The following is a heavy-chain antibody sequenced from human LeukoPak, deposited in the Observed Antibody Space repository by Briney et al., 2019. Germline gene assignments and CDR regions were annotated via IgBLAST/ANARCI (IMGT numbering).Heavy chain of an antibody. J-gene: IGHJ4*02. CDR3: ARHRLRRPEFDY. V-gene: IGHV4-59*08. Sequence: SETLSLTCSVSGGSISDYYWSWIRQPPGKGLEWIGYISDSGRIDYNPSLKSRVTISVDTSKSRFSLNLNSVTAADTAVYYCARHRLRRPEFDYWGQGALVTVSS. CDR1: GGSISDYY. CDR2: ISDSGRI. D-gene: IGHD4-17*01.